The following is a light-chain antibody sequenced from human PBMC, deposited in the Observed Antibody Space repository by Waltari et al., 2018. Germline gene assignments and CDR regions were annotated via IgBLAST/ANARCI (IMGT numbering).Light chain of an antibody. CDR2: EVS. J-gene: IGLJ3*02. CDR1: SSAVGAYNH. Sequence: QSALTQPPSASGSPAQSVTLSCTGTSSAVGAYNHVSWYQQHPGKAPNLMIYEVSKRPSGVPDRFSGSKSGNTASLTVSGLQAEDEADYYCSSYAGSNNFKVFGGGTKLTVL. CDR3: SSYAGSNNFKV. V-gene: IGLV2-8*01.